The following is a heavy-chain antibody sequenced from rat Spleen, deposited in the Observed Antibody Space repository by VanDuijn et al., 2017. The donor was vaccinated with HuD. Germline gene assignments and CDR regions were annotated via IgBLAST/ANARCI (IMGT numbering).Heavy chain of an antibody. CDR2: INNAGST. Sequence: EVQLQESGPGLVKPSQSLSLTCSVTDYSITSSYRWSWIRKFPGNKLEWMGYINNAGSTNYNPSLKSRISVTRDTSKNQFFLQVNSVIIEDTATYYCAKTTVAYYYVMDAWGQGASVTVSS. CDR1: DYSITSSYR. V-gene: IGHV3-3*01. D-gene: IGHD1-3*01. J-gene: IGHJ4*01. CDR3: AKTTVAYYYVMDA.